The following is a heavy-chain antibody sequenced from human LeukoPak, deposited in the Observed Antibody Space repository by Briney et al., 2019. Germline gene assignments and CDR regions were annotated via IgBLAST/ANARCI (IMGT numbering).Heavy chain of an antibody. J-gene: IGHJ6*02. V-gene: IGHV4-30-2*01. CDR1: GGSLSSGGYS. CDR3: AGYSGYDKGNYYYYYGMDV. CDR2: IYHSGST. Sequence: SETLSLTCAVSGGSLSSGGYSWNWIRQPPGKGLEWIRYIYHSGSTYYNPSLKSRVTISVDRSKHQFSLKPSSVTAADTAVYYCAGYSGYDKGNYYYYYGMDVWGQGTTVTVSS. D-gene: IGHD5-12*01.